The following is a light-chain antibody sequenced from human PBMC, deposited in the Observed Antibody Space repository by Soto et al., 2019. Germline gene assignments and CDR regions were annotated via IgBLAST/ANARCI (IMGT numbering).Light chain of an antibody. Sequence: EIVLTKSPGPLSLFPGERATLSSRASQSLITRNLAWYQQKPGQAPRLLIYGASSRATGIPDRFSGSGSGTDVTLTSSRLEREDFAVYSCQQYGTSPTFGQGTRLEIK. J-gene: IGKJ5*01. CDR2: GAS. V-gene: IGKV3-20*01. CDR1: QSLITRN. CDR3: QQYGTSPT.